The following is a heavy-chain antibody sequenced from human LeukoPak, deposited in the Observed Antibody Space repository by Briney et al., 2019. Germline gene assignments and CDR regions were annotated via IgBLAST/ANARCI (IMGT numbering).Heavy chain of an antibody. D-gene: IGHD1-26*01. CDR2: ISSSSSYI. Sequence: PGGSLRLSCAASGFTFSSYSMNWVRQAPGKGLEWVSSISSSSSYIYYADSVKGRFTISRDNAKNSLYLQMNSLRAEDTAVYYCARGGRGYAANPFDYWGQGTLVTVSS. J-gene: IGHJ4*02. V-gene: IGHV3-21*01. CDR1: GFTFSSYS. CDR3: ARGGRGYAANPFDY.